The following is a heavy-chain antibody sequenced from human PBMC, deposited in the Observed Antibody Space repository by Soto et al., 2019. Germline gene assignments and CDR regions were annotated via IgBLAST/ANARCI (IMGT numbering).Heavy chain of an antibody. J-gene: IGHJ6*02. V-gene: IGHV3-33*06. CDR3: AKALKIGSGSYYRGRYYYGMDV. Sequence: GGSLRLSCAASGFTFSSYGMHWVRQAPGKGLEWVAVIWYDGSNKYYADSVKGRFTISRDNSKNTLYLQMNSLRAEDTAVYYCAKALKIGSGSYYRGRYYYGMDVWGQGTTVTVSS. CDR2: IWYDGSNK. D-gene: IGHD3-10*01. CDR1: GFTFSSYG.